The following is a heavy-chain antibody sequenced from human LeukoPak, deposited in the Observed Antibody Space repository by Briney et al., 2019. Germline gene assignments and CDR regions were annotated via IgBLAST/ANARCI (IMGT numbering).Heavy chain of an antibody. Sequence: SVKVSCKASGFTFTSSAMQWVRQARGQRLEWIGWIVVGSGNTNYAQKFQERVTITRDMSASTAYMELSSLRSEDTAVYYCAARGEPHDYYYYGMDVWGQGTTVTVSS. CDR3: AARGEPHDYYYYGMDV. CDR1: GFTFTSSA. CDR2: IVVGSGNT. J-gene: IGHJ6*02. D-gene: IGHD1-14*01. V-gene: IGHV1-58*02.